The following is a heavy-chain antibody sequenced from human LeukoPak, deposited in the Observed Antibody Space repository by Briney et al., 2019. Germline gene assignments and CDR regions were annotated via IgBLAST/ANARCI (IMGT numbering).Heavy chain of an antibody. Sequence: PSETLSLTCTVSGGSISNSGYYWGWIRQPPGKGPEWIGNIYYSGSTYHNPSLRSRVTISVDRSKNQFSLKLSSVTAADTAVYYCARGDTAMVTREGGWFDPWGQGTLVTVSS. D-gene: IGHD5-18*01. CDR3: ARGDTAMVTREGGWFDP. CDR2: IYYSGST. CDR1: GGSISNSGYY. J-gene: IGHJ5*02. V-gene: IGHV4-39*07.